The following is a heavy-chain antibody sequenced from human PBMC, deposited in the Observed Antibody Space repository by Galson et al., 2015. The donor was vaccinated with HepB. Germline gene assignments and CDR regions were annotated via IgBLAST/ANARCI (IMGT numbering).Heavy chain of an antibody. Sequence: SLRLSCAASGFTFSSYWMSWVRQAPGKGLEWVANIKQDGSEKYYVDSVKGRFTISRDNAKNSLYLQMNSLSAEDTAVYYCARVYSSSWDNWFDPWGQGTLVTVSS. J-gene: IGHJ5*02. D-gene: IGHD6-13*01. CDR1: GFTFSSYW. CDR2: IKQDGSEK. V-gene: IGHV3-7*03. CDR3: ARVYSSSWDNWFDP.